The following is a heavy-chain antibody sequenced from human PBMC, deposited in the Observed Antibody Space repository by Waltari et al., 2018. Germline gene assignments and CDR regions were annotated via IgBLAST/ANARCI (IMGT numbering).Heavy chain of an antibody. CDR2: SSGSGST. V-gene: IGHV4-39*01. D-gene: IGHD3-16*02. J-gene: IGHJ5*01. Sequence: QLQLQESGPGLVKPSETLSLTCTFSGGSISGGNQFWDWIRQPPGEGLEWIGSSSGSGSTRYNPSLRGRVTISVDTSKKDQFSLRLSSVTAADTAVYFCARHADRGPSICGFDSWGQGTLVTVSS. CDR1: GGSISGGNQF. CDR3: ARHADRGPSICGFDS.